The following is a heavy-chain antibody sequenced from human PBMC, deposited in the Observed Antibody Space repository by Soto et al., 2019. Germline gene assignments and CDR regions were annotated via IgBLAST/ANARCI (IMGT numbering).Heavy chain of an antibody. J-gene: IGHJ4*02. CDR3: ATPYGDYEAGYFDY. CDR2: IIPIFGTA. Sequence: QVQLVQSGAEVKKPGSAVKVSCKTSGGTFSSYAISWVRQSPGQGLEWMGGIIPIFGTANYAQKFQGRVTITADESTSTAYMELSSLRSEDTAVYYCATPYGDYEAGYFDYWGQGTLVTVSS. D-gene: IGHD4-17*01. CDR1: GGTFSSYA. V-gene: IGHV1-69*01.